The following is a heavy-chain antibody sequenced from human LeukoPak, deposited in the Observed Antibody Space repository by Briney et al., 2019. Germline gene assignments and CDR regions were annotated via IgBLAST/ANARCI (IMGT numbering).Heavy chain of an antibody. V-gene: IGHV3-21*01. J-gene: IGHJ4*02. Sequence: KPGGSLRLSCAASGFTFSSYSISWVRQAPGKGLEWVSSISSSSSNTYYADSVKGRFTISRDNAKNSLYLQMNSLRAEDTAVYYCVRVTFPSFDYWGQGTLVTVSS. CDR3: VRVTFPSFDY. D-gene: IGHD2/OR15-2a*01. CDR2: ISSSSSNT. CDR1: GFTFSSYS.